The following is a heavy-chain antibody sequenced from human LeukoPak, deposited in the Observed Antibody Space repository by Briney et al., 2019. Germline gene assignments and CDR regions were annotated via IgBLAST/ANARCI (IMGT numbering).Heavy chain of an antibody. CDR2: IYTDGGT. D-gene: IGHD6-13*01. Sequence: SETLSLTCSASGGSISGYYWNWIRQPAGKGLEWIGRIYTDGGTLYNPSLKSRVTMSVDTSKNQFSLKLSSVTAADTAVYYCARGGSSWYGMDVWGQGTTVTVSS. V-gene: IGHV4-4*07. CDR3: ARGGSSWYGMDV. CDR1: GGSISGYY. J-gene: IGHJ6*02.